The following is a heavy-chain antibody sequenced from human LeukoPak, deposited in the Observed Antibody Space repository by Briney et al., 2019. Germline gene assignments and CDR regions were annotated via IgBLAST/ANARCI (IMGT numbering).Heavy chain of an antibody. CDR3: ARPHDYGPPNYDWGASDY. CDR1: GGTFSSYA. D-gene: IGHD4-17*01. Sequence: SVKVSCKASGGTFSSYAISWGRHAPGQGLEWVGRIIPILGIANYAQKFQRRGTITADNYTRTAYMELSIMRSEDTAVYYCARPHDYGPPNYDWGASDYWGQGTLVTVSS. J-gene: IGHJ4*02. V-gene: IGHV1-69*04. CDR2: IIPILGIA.